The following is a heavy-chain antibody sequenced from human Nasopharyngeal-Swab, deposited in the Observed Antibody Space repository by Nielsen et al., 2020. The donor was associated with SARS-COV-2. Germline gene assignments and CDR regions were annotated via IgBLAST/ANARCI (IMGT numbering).Heavy chain of an antibody. CDR1: GGTFSSYA. V-gene: IGHV1-69*13. J-gene: IGHJ4*02. D-gene: IGHD3-16*01. Sequence: SVKVSCKASGGTFSSYAISWVRQAPGQGLEWMGGIIPIFGTANYAQKFQGRVTITADESTSTAYMELSSLRSEDTAVYYCARAQAGVGVLGYWGQGTLVTVSS. CDR2: IIPIFGTA. CDR3: ARAQAGVGVLGY.